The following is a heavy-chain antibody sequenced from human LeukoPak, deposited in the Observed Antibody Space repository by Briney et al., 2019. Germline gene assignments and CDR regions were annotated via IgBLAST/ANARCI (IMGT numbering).Heavy chain of an antibody. V-gene: IGHV4-59*01. CDR3: ARSFSGYDLAYYYYMDV. Sequence: SETLSLTCTVSGGSIGSYYWSWIRQPPGKGLEWIGYIYYSGSTNYNPSLKSRVTISVDTSKNQFSLKLSSVTAADTAVYYCARSFSGYDLAYYYYMDVWGKGTTVTVSS. J-gene: IGHJ6*03. CDR1: GGSIGSYY. CDR2: IYYSGST. D-gene: IGHD5-12*01.